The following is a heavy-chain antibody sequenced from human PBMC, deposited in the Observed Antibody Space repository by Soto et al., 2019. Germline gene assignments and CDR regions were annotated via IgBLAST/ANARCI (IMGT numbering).Heavy chain of an antibody. Sequence: GASLKVSCKASGYTFSRYGRHRVRKALGQGLEWMGWISAYNGNTNYAQKFQGRVTLTTDTSTGTAYMDLRSLRAEDTAVYYCTLTSLSSGWPPFDYWGQGTLVTVSS. V-gene: IGHV1-18*01. CDR1: GYTFSRYG. D-gene: IGHD6-19*01. J-gene: IGHJ4*02. CDR2: ISAYNGNT. CDR3: TLTSLSSGWPPFDY.